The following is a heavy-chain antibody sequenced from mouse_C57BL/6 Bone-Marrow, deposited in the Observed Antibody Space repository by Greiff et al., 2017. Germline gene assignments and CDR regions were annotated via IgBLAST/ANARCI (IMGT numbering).Heavy chain of an antibody. D-gene: IGHD2-3*01. CDR2: IDPSDSYT. V-gene: IGHV1-50*01. CDR3: AGAGNYDGYYGY. J-gene: IGHJ2*01. Sequence: QVQLQQPGAELVKPGASVKLSCKASGYTFTSYWMQWVKQRPGQGLEWIGEIDPSDSYTNYNQQFKGKATLTVDTSSSTAYMQLSSLTSEDSAVYYCAGAGNYDGYYGYWGQGTTLTVSS. CDR1: GYTFTSYW.